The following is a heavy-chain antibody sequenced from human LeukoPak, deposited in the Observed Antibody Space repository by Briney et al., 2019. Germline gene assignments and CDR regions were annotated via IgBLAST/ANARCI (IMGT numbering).Heavy chain of an antibody. D-gene: IGHD2-2*01. J-gene: IGHJ4*02. CDR2: ISYDGSIK. CDR3: ANNRLGYCSSTSCPVPDY. V-gene: IGHV3-30-3*01. CDR1: GFTFSSYA. Sequence: GRSLRLSCAASGFTFSSYAMHWVRQAPGKGLEWVTVISYDGSIKYYADSVKGRFTISRDNSKNTLYLQMNSLRAEDTAVYYCANNRLGYCSSTSCPVPDYWGQGTLVTVSS.